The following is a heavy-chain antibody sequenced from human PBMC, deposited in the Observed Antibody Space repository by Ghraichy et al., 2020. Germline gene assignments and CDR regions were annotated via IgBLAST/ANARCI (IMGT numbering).Heavy chain of an antibody. CDR3: SRDNEGTA. Sequence: SQTLSLTCTVSGVPITSHDWSWIRQSPEKRLEWIGYVSKTRSTDYNPSLRSRVTMTLDKSKSQVSLRLTSVTAADTAVYYCSRDNEGTAWGQGVLVTVSS. CDR2: VSKTRST. J-gene: IGHJ5*02. D-gene: IGHD3/OR15-3a*01. CDR1: GVPITSHD. V-gene: IGHV4-59*11.